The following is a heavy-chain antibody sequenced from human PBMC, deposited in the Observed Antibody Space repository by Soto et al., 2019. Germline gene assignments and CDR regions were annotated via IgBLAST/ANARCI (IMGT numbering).Heavy chain of an antibody. CDR1: GFTVIRDY. CDR2: IYSGGTT. J-gene: IGHJ3*01. V-gene: IGHV3-53*02. Sequence: EEQLVETGGGLIQPGGSLRLSCAVSGFTVIRDYMNWVRQAPGKGLEWVSVIYSGGTTYHADSVKGRFTISRDNSGNTLFRQMNSLRAEDTAMYYCARSTEWNAFDLWGQGTMVTVSS. D-gene: IGHD3-3*01. CDR3: ARSTEWNAFDL.